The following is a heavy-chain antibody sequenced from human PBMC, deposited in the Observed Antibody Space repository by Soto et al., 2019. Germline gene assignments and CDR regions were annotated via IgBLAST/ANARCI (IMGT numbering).Heavy chain of an antibody. Sequence: EAQLVESGGGLVQPGGSLRLSCAASGFTLSRNSMSWVRQAPGKGLEYIAYIDTGSISKYYADSVEGRFAISRDNAKNSLYLQLNSLRDEDTALYFCTRDRLTGDFREAFDIWGQGTLVTVSS. J-gene: IGHJ3*02. CDR3: TRDRLTGDFREAFDI. D-gene: IGHD1-20*01. V-gene: IGHV3-48*02. CDR2: IDTGSISK. CDR1: GFTLSRNS.